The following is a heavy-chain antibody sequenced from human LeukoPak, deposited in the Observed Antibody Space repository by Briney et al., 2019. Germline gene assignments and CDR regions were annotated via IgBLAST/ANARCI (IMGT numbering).Heavy chain of an antibody. CDR3: ARDQEAAGTRGIYYFDY. J-gene: IGHJ4*02. D-gene: IGHD6-13*01. CDR1: GGTFSSYT. Sequence: SVKVSCKASGGTFSSYTISWVRQAPGQGLEWMGRIIPTLGIANYAQKFQGRVTITADKSTSTAYMELSSLRSEDTAVYYCARDQEAAGTRGIYYFDYWGQGTLVTVSS. CDR2: IIPTLGIA. V-gene: IGHV1-69*04.